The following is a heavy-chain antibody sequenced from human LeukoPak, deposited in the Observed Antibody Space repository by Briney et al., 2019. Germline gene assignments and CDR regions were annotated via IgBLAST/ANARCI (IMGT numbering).Heavy chain of an antibody. CDR2: IYHSGST. D-gene: IGHD1-26*01. V-gene: IGHV4-38-2*01. Sequence: SETLSLTCAVSGYSISSGYYWGWIRQPPGKGLEWIGSIYHSGSTYYNPSPKSRVTISVDTSKNQFSLKLSSVTAADTAVYYCARRRGSYSIDYWGQGTLVTVSS. CDR3: ARRRGSYSIDY. J-gene: IGHJ4*02. CDR1: GYSISSGYY.